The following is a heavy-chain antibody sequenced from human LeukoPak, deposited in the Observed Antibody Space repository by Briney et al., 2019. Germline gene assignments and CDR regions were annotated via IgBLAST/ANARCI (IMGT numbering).Heavy chain of an antibody. Sequence: ASVKVTCKASGYTFTSYYMHWVRQAPGQRLEWMGWINAGNGNTKYSQKFQGRVTITRDTSASTAYMELSSLRSEDTAVYYCAREGLSGWYYFDYWGQGTLVTVSS. V-gene: IGHV1-3*01. CDR3: AREGLSGWYYFDY. CDR1: GYTFTSYY. J-gene: IGHJ4*02. D-gene: IGHD6-19*01. CDR2: INAGNGNT.